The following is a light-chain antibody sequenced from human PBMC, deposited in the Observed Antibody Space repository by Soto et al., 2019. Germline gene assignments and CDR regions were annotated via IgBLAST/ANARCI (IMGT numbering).Light chain of an antibody. Sequence: QSVLTQPASVSGSPGQSITISCTGTSSDVGSYNLVSWYQQHPGKAPKLMIYEGSKRPSGVSNRFSGSKSGNTASLTISGLQVEDEADYYCSSFRSGGTRVLFGGGTKLTVL. CDR3: SSFRSGGTRVL. CDR2: EGS. CDR1: SSDVGSYNL. J-gene: IGLJ2*01. V-gene: IGLV2-14*02.